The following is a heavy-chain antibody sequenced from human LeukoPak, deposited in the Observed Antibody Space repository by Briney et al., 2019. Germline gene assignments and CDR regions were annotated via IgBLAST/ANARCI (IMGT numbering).Heavy chain of an antibody. CDR2: IYYSGST. V-gene: IGHV4-31*03. CDR3: ARATELQGSYYTN. D-gene: IGHD3-10*01. J-gene: IGHJ4*02. Sequence: PSETLSLTCTVSGGSISSGDYYWSWIRQPPGKGLEWIGYIYYSGSTYYNPSLKSRVTISVDTSKNQFSLKLSSVTAADTAVYYCARATELQGSYYTNWGQGTLVTVSS. CDR1: GGSISSGDYY.